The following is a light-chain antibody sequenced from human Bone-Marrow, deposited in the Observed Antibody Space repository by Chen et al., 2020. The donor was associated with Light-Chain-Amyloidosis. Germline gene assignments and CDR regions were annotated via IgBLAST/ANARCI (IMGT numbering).Light chain of an antibody. Sequence: SYVLTQPSSVSVAPGQTATIACGGNNIGSTSVHWYQQTPGQAPLLVVYDDSDRPSGIPERLSGSTSGNTATLTISRVEAGDEADYYRQVWDRSSDRPVFGGGTKLTVL. CDR3: QVWDRSSDRPV. V-gene: IGLV3-21*02. J-gene: IGLJ3*02. CDR1: NIGSTS. CDR2: DDS.